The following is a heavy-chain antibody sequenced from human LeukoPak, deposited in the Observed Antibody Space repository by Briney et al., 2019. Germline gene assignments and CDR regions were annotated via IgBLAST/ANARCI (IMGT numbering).Heavy chain of an antibody. CDR1: GGSISISSHF. CDR3: ARHVAYGPLEI. Sequence: SETLSLTCTVSGGSISISSHFWDWIRQPPGEGLEWIGNVYYTGGTDYNPSLRSRFTMSVDTSKNQFSLKVNSVTAADTAIYYCARHVAYGPLEIWGQGISVTVSS. V-gene: IGHV4-39*01. J-gene: IGHJ3*02. D-gene: IGHD3-10*01. CDR2: VYYTGGT.